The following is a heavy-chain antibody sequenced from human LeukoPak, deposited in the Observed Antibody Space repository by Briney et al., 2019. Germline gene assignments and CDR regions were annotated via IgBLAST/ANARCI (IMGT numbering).Heavy chain of an antibody. V-gene: IGHV3-23*01. CDR3: AKGVSAAADDGFDI. Sequence: PREALRLSCAASGFTFSSYAMSWVRQAPGKGLEWVSVFGGNGGSRYYVGSVKGRFTIYRDNSKNTLYVQMNSLSAKDTAVYYCAKGVSAAADDGFDIWGQGPMVTVS. CDR2: FGGNGGSR. J-gene: IGHJ3*02. D-gene: IGHD6-13*01. CDR1: GFTFSSYA.